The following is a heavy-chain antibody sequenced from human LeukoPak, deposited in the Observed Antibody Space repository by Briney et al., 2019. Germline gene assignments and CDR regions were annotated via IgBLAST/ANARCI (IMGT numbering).Heavy chain of an antibody. CDR3: ARATVTKGAAFDI. CDR1: GFTFSSYA. J-gene: IGHJ3*02. V-gene: IGHV3-30-3*01. D-gene: IGHD4-17*01. CDR2: ISYDGSNK. Sequence: PGGSLRLSCAASGFTFSSYAMHWVRQAPGKGLEWVAVISYDGSNKYYADSVKGRFTISRDNSKNTLYLQMNSLRAEDTAVYYCARATVTKGAAFDIWGQGTMVTVSS.